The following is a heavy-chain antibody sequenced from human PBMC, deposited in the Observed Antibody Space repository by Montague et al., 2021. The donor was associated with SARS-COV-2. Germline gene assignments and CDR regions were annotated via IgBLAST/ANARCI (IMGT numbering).Heavy chain of an antibody. Sequence: SETLSLTCIVSGGSINGYYWSWIRQPPGKGLEWIGYIYHSGTTHYNPSLKSRVPISLDTSKNQFSLTLNSVTAADTAVYYCARPSMVSRNYYYYGIDVWGQGTTVTVSS. CDR3: ARPSMVSRNYYYYGIDV. J-gene: IGHJ6*02. CDR2: IYHSGTT. CDR1: GGSINGYY. D-gene: IGHD2-21*01. V-gene: IGHV4-59*01.